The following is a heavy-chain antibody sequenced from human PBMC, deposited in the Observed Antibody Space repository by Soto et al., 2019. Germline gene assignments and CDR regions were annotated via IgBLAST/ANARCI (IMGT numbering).Heavy chain of an antibody. CDR3: ARGPDDSDVPRWDY. V-gene: IGHV1-46*02. D-gene: IGHD4-17*01. CDR2: INLRGGTT. CDR1: GYNFNQYY. J-gene: IGHJ4*02. Sequence: QVQLMQSGAEVRKPGASVRLSCETSGYNFNQYYIHWVRQAPGQGLEWMGIINLRGGTTEYAHKFRGRGTVTGDTSTSTAYMELRSLRSDDTAIYFCARGPDDSDVPRWDYWGQGTLVTVSS.